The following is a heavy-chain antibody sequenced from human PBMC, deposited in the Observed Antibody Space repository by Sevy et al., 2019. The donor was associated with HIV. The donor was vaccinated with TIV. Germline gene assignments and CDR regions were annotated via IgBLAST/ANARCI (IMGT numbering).Heavy chain of an antibody. CDR1: GFTFSSYS. J-gene: IGHJ3*02. Sequence: GGSLRLSCPASGFTFSSYSMNWVRQAPGKGLEWVSSISSSSNYIYYADSVKGRFTISRDNAKNSLYLQMSSLRAEDTAVYYCARVGCSITSCPVHDAFDIWGQGTMVTVSS. CDR2: ISSSSNYI. CDR3: ARVGCSITSCPVHDAFDI. V-gene: IGHV3-21*01. D-gene: IGHD2-2*01.